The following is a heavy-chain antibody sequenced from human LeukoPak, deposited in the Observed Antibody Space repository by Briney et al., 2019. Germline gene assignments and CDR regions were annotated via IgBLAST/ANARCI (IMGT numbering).Heavy chain of an antibody. Sequence: SVKVSCKASGYTFTSYGISWVRQAPGQGLEWMGGIIPIFGTANYAQKFQGRVTITADESMSTAYMELSSLRSEDTAVYYCARTHRTLRYFDWFRPYDAFDIWGQGTMVTVSS. V-gene: IGHV1-69*13. J-gene: IGHJ3*02. CDR1: GYTFTSYG. CDR2: IIPIFGTA. D-gene: IGHD3-9*01. CDR3: ARTHRTLRYFDWFRPYDAFDI.